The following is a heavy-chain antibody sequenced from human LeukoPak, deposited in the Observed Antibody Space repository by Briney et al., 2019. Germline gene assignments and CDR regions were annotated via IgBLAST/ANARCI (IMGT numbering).Heavy chain of an antibody. Sequence: GGSLRLSCVGSGFTSIAYALTWARQAPGKGLEWVSGISGGGVTTYYADSVKGRFTISRDNSKNTLYLQMNSLRAEDTAVYYCAKGSAGGRPYYFDYWGQGTLVPVSS. D-gene: IGHD6-13*01. J-gene: IGHJ4*02. CDR3: AKGSAGGRPYYFDY. CDR2: ISGGGVTT. CDR1: GFTSIAYA. V-gene: IGHV3-23*01.